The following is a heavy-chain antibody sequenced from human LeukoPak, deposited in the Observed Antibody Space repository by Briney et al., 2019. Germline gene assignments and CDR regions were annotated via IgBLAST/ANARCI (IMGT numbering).Heavy chain of an antibody. Sequence: PGGSLRLSCAASGFTFSSYSMNWVRQAPGKGLEWVSSISSSSSSYIYYADSVKGRFTTSRDNAKNSLYLQMNSLRAEDTAVYYCARDNGGEYSSSEAHFDYWGQGTLVTVSS. D-gene: IGHD6-6*01. CDR1: GFTFSSYS. J-gene: IGHJ4*02. CDR2: ISSSSSSYI. V-gene: IGHV3-21*01. CDR3: ARDNGGEYSSSEAHFDY.